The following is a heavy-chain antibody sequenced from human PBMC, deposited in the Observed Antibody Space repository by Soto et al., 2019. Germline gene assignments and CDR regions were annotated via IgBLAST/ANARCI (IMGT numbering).Heavy chain of an antibody. CDR3: ARAIPRIVVVPAALRPPDY. CDR1: GFTFSSYS. Sequence: NPGGSLRLSCAASGFTFSSYSMNWVRQAPGKGLEWVSSISSSSSYIYYADSVKGRFTISRDNAKNSLYLQMNSLRAEDTAVYYCARAIPRIVVVPAALRPPDYWGQGPLVTVSS. J-gene: IGHJ4*02. D-gene: IGHD2-2*01. V-gene: IGHV3-21*01. CDR2: ISSSSSYI.